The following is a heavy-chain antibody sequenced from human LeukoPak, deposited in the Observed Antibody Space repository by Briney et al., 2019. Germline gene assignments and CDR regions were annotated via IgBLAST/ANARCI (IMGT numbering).Heavy chain of an antibody. D-gene: IGHD3-22*01. CDR2: INPSGGST. CDR3: ARDTGLDYYDSSGYSYYFDY. CDR1: GYTFTSYY. Sequence: ASVKVSCKASGYTFTSYYMHWVRQAPGQGLEWMGIINPSGGSTSYAQKFQGRVTMTRDMSTSTVYMELSSLRSEDTAVYYCARDTGLDYYDSSGYSYYFDYWGQGTLVTVSS. V-gene: IGHV1-46*01. J-gene: IGHJ4*02.